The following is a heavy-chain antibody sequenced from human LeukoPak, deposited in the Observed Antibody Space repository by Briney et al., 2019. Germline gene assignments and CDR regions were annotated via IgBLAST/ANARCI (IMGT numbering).Heavy chain of an antibody. CDR3: AREPQEGFDY. CDR1: GFTFSSYS. J-gene: IGHJ4*02. Sequence: GGSLRLSCAASGFTFSSYSKNWVRQAPGKGLEWISYISGSSRAIYYADSVKGRFTISRDNAKNSLYLQMNNLRAEDTAVYYCAREPQEGFDYWGQGTLVTISS. V-gene: IGHV3-48*01. CDR2: ISGSSRAI.